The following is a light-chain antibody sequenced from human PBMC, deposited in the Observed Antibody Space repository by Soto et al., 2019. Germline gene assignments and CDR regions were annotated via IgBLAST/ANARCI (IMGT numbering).Light chain of an antibody. CDR1: SSDVGGYNY. Sequence: QSVLTQPPSASGSPGQSVTISCTGTSSDVGGYNYVSWYQQHPGKAPKLMISEVNKRPSGVPDRFSGSKSGNTASLTVSGLQADDEADYYCSSYGGSDNLVFGGGTKLTV. V-gene: IGLV2-8*01. CDR2: EVN. J-gene: IGLJ2*01. CDR3: SSYGGSDNLV.